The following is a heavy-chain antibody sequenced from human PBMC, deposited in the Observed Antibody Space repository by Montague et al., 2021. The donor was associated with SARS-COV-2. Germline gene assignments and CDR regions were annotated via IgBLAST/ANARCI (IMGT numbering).Heavy chain of an antibody. CDR1: GFTFSSYA. V-gene: IGHV3-23*01. D-gene: IGHD2-15*01. J-gene: IGHJ4*02. CDR3: AKVSGNVVVVAATWFGFDY. Sequence: SLRLSCAASGFTFSSYAMSWVRQAPGKGLEWVSAISGSGVRTYYADSXXGRFTISRDNSKNTLYLQMNSLRAEDTAVYYCAKVSGNVVVVAATWFGFDYWGQGTLVTVSS. CDR2: ISGSGVRT.